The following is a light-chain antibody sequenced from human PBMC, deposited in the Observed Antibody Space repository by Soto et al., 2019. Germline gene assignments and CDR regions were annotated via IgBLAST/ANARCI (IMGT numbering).Light chain of an antibody. CDR1: QGISTF. V-gene: IGKV1-9*01. CDR2: AAS. CDR3: QQLKIYPLT. J-gene: IGKJ4*01. Sequence: IQLTQSPSSLSASIGDRVTITCRAGQGISTFLAWYQQTPRKAPKLLIYAASTLQSGVPSRFSGSGSGTDSTLTITSLQPEDFATNSFQQLKIYPLTFGGGTKVDIK.